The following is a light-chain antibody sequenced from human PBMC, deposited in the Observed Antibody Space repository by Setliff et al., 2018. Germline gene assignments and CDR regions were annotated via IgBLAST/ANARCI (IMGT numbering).Light chain of an antibody. CDR2: TNT. Sequence: QSALTQPPSVSGAPGQRVTISCTGSSSNIGAGYDVHWYQQLPGTAPKLLIYTNTNRPSGVPDRFSGSRSGASASLAITELHAEDEGDYYCQSYDNSLSGSRIFGGGTK. V-gene: IGLV1-40*01. J-gene: IGLJ2*01. CDR1: SSNIGAGYD. CDR3: QSYDNSLSGSRI.